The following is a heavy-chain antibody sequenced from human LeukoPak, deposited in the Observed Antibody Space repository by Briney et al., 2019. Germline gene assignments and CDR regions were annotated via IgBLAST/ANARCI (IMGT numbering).Heavy chain of an antibody. CDR2: INHSGST. CDR3: ARRPRYSSGWYYFDS. J-gene: IGHJ4*02. V-gene: IGHV4-34*01. CDR1: GGSFSGDY. D-gene: IGHD6-19*01. Sequence: PSETLSLTCAVYGGSFSGDYWNWIRQPPGKGLEWIGEINHSGSTNSNPSLKSRVTISVDRSKNQFSLKLSSVTAADTAVYYYARRPRYSSGWYYFDSWGQGTLVTVSS.